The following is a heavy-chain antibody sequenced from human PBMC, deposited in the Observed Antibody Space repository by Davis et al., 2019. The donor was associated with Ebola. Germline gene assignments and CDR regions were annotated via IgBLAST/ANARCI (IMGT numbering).Heavy chain of an antibody. D-gene: IGHD5-12*01. CDR1: GYSFSNYW. CDR3: ARLPLSEGYQLEY. CDR2: IYSGDSET. J-gene: IGHJ1*01. Sequence: GESLKISCKGFGYSFSNYWIAWVRQMPGKGLEWMGFIYSGDSETRYDPSFRGQVTMSVDKSINTAYLHWSNLKASDTAMYYCARLPLSEGYQLEYWGQGTMVTVSS. V-gene: IGHV5-51*01.